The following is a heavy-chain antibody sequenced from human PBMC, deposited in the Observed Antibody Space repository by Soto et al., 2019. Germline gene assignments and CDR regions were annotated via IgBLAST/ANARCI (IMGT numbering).Heavy chain of an antibody. D-gene: IGHD6-13*01. J-gene: IGHJ4*02. CDR3: AKDPFKLAAAGTPYYFDY. Sequence: GGSLRLSCAASGFTFSSYAMSWVRQAPGKGLEWVSAISGSGGSTYYADSVKGRFTISRDNSKNTLYLQMNSLRAEDTAVYYCAKDPFKLAAAGTPYYFDYWGQGTLVTVSS. CDR1: GFTFSSYA. V-gene: IGHV3-23*01. CDR2: ISGSGGST.